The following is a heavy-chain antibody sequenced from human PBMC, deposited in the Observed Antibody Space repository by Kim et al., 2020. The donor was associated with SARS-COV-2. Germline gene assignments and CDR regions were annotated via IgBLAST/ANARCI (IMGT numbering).Heavy chain of an antibody. V-gene: IGHV3-13*04. Sequence: GGSLRLSCAASGFTFRSYDMHWVRQATGKGLEWVSAIGTAGDTYYPGSVKGRFTISRENAKNSLYLQMNSLRAGDTAVYYCARSPPRQNRGLWYRGGCCYYGMDVWGQGTTVTVSS. D-gene: IGHD5-18*01. J-gene: IGHJ6*02. CDR3: ARSPPRQNRGLWYRGGCCYYGMDV. CDR1: GFTFRSYD. CDR2: IGTAGDT.